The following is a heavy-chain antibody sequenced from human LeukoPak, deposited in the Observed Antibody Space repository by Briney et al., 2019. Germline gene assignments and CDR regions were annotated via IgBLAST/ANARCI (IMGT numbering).Heavy chain of an antibody. J-gene: IGHJ4*02. CDR3: VRDWRSRINYLDY. V-gene: IGHV1-18*01. CDR1: GYTFGSYG. CDR2: ISAYNGNT. D-gene: IGHD3-3*01. Sequence: GASVKVSCKTSGYTFGSYGISWVRQAPGQGLEWMGWISAYNGNTNYAQKFQGRVTMTTDTSTSTAYMELRSLRSDETAVYYCVRDWRSRINYLDYWGQGTLVTISS.